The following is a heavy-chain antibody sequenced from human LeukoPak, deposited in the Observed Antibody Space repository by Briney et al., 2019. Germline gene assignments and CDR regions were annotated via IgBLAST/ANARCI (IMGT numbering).Heavy chain of an antibody. Sequence: GGSLRLSCATSGFTFTNYAMNWIRQAPGKGLEWVSFISGSGGNTYYTDSLKGRFSISRDDSKSTLYLQMNSLRAEDTALYYCARCTGGTCYLPLDYWGQGTLVNVSS. CDR2: ISGSGGNT. CDR1: GFTFTNYA. V-gene: IGHV3-23*01. J-gene: IGHJ4*02. D-gene: IGHD2-15*01. CDR3: ARCTGGTCYLPLDY.